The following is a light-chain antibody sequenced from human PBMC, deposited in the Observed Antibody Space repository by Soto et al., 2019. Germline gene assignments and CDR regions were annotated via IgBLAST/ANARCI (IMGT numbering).Light chain of an antibody. J-gene: IGKJ2*01. V-gene: IGKV3-11*01. CDR3: QQRRNWPPYT. Sequence: EIVLKQSPATLSLSPGEIATLSCRASQSVSSYLAWYQQKPGQAPWLLIYDASNRATGIPARFSGSGSGTDFTLTISSLESEDFAVYYCQQRRNWPPYTVGQGTKLEIK. CDR1: QSVSSY. CDR2: DAS.